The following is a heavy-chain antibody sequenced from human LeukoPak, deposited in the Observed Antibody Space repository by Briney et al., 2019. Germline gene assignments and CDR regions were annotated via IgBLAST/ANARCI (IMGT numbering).Heavy chain of an antibody. CDR1: GFTFSSYA. D-gene: IGHD2-15*01. CDR2: ISYDGSNK. J-gene: IGHJ4*02. CDR3: ARDLYCSGGSCYGPFDY. Sequence: GGSLRLSCAASGFTFSSYAMHWVRQAPGKGLEWVAVISYDGSNKYYADSVKGRFTISRDNSKNTLYLQMNSLRAEDTAVYYCARDLYCSGGSCYGPFDYWGQGTLVTVSS. V-gene: IGHV3-30*04.